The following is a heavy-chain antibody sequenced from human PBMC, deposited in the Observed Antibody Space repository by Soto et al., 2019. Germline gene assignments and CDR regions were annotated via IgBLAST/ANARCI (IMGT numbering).Heavy chain of an antibody. CDR2: MWYDGSNK. Sequence: PGGSLRLSCAASGFTFSSYGMHWVRQAPGKGLEWVAVMWYDGSNKYYADSVKGRFTISRDNSKNTLYLQMNSLRAEDTAVYYCARDDHGFDPWGQGTLVTVSS. J-gene: IGHJ5*02. CDR1: GFTFSSYG. CDR3: ARDDHGFDP. V-gene: IGHV3-33*01.